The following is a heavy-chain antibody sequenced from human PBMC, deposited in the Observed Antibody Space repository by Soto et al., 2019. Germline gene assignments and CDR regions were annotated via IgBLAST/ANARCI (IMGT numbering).Heavy chain of an antibody. D-gene: IGHD3-22*01. CDR3: AREDYYDSNGYLPVRYYFGMDV. J-gene: IGHJ6*02. V-gene: IGHV1-18*01. CDR2: IGAYNGHT. Sequence: ASVKVSCKASGYTFTNSGISWVRQAPGQGLEWMGWIGAYNGHTKYAQKLQGRVTMTTDTSTSTAYMELRSLKSDDTAVYYCAREDYYDSNGYLPVRYYFGMDVWG. CDR1: GYTFTNSG.